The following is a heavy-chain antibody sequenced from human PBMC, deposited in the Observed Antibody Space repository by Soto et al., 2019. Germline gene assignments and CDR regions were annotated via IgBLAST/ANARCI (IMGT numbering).Heavy chain of an antibody. D-gene: IGHD2-15*01. CDR2: MSGSGGST. CDR3: AKSDIVVVVAAEFDP. Sequence: GGSLRLSCAASGFTFSSYAMSWVRQAPGKGLEWVSAMSGSGGSTYYADSVKGRFTISSENSKNTLYLQMNSLKAEDTAVYYCAKSDIVVVVAAEFDPWGQGTLVTVSS. V-gene: IGHV3-23*01. J-gene: IGHJ5*02. CDR1: GFTFSSYA.